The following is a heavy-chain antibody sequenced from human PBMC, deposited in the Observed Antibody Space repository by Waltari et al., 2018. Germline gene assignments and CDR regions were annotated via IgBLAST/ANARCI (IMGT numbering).Heavy chain of an antibody. CDR3: AKRMITFGGVIVPPLDY. J-gene: IGHJ4*02. D-gene: IGHD3-16*02. CDR2: ISGSGGST. Sequence: EVQLLESGGGLVQPGGSLRLSCAASGFTFSSYAMSWVRQAPGQGLEWVSAISGSGGSTYYADSVKGRFTISRDNSKNTLYLQMNSLRAEDTAVYYCAKRMITFGGVIVPPLDYWGQGTLVTVSS. CDR1: GFTFSSYA. V-gene: IGHV3-23*01.